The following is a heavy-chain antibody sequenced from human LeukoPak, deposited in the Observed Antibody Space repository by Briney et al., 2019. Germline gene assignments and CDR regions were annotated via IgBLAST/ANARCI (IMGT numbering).Heavy chain of an antibody. V-gene: IGHV4-31*03. Sequence: PSQTLSLTCSVSGGSISSGGYYWSWIRQHPGKGLEWIGYIYYSGSTYYNPSLKSRVTISVDTSKNQFSLKLSSVTAADTAVYYCARELRWSNYFDYWGQGTLVTVSS. CDR1: GGSISSGGYY. D-gene: IGHD4-23*01. J-gene: IGHJ4*02. CDR3: ARELRWSNYFDY. CDR2: IYYSGST.